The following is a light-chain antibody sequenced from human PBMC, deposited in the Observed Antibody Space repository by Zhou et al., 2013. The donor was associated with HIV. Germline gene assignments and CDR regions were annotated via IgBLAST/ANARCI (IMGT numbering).Light chain of an antibody. J-gene: IGKJ4*01. Sequence: EILMTQSPVTLSVSPGERATLSCRASQSVDTYLAWYQQRPGQPPRLLIYDASTRATGVPVRFSGSASGTEFTLTISSLQSEDFAVYFCQQYNTWPTFGGGTKVEIK. CDR3: QQYNTWPT. V-gene: IGKV3-15*01. CDR1: QSVDTY. CDR2: DAS.